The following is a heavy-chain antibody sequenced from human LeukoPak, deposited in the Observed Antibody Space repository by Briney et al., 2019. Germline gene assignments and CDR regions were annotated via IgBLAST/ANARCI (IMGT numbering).Heavy chain of an antibody. CDR3: ATSSGYGFLFEY. J-gene: IGHJ4*02. CDR2: FDPEDGEA. V-gene: IGHV1-24*01. Sequence: ASVKVSCEVSGYTLTDLSMHWVRPAPGKGREWMGGFDPEDGEAIYAQNFQGRVTMTEDTSTDTAYIEVRSLRSEDTAVYYCATSSGYGFLFEYWGQGTLVTVSS. D-gene: IGHD3-22*01. CDR1: GYTLTDLS.